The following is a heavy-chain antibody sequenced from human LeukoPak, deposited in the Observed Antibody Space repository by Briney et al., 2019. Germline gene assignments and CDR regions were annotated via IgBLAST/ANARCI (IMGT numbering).Heavy chain of an antibody. D-gene: IGHD6-13*01. CDR2: ISAYNGNT. J-gene: IGHJ4*02. V-gene: IGHV1-18*01. CDR3: ARDLGYSSSCPNY. CDR1: GYPFTTYG. Sequence: ASVKVSCKTSGYPFTTYGTSWVRQAPGEGLEWMGWISAYNGNTNYAQKLQGRVAMTTDTSTSTAYMELRSLTSDDTAVYFCARDLGYSSSCPNYWGQGTLVTVSS.